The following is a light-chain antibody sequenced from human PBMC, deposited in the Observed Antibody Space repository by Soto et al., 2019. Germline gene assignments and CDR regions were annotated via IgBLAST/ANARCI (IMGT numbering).Light chain of an antibody. CDR1: QRVTSTY. J-gene: IGKJ4*01. CDR3: QQYGSSPLT. V-gene: IGKV3-20*01. Sequence: DIVLTQSPGTLSLSPGERATLSCRASQRVTSTYLACYQQKPGQSPRLLIYGAFNRATGIPDRFSGSGSGTDFTLTISRLEPEDFAVYYCQQYGSSPLTFGGGTKVEF. CDR2: GAF.